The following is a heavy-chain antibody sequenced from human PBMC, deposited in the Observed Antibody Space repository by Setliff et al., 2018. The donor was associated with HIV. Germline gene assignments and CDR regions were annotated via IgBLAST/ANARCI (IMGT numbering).Heavy chain of an antibody. CDR3: SINSPLSS. D-gene: IGHD6-6*01. CDR1: GFTFSDVW. V-gene: IGHV3-15*01. CDR2: IKNRPAGGTT. J-gene: IGHJ4*02. Sequence: GESLKISCAASGFTFSDVWVNWVRQAPGRGPEWVGRIKNRPAGGTTEYAAPVKGRFTISRDDSKNMAYLQMNSLKIEDTALYFCSINSPLSSWGQGTLVTVSS.